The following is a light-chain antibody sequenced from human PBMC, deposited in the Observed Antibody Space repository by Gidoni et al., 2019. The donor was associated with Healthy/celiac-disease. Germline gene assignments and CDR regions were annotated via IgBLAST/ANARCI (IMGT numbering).Light chain of an antibody. V-gene: IGKV1-9*01. CDR3: QQLNSYPYT. CDR2: AAS. CDR1: QGISSY. J-gene: IGKJ2*01. Sequence: IQLTQSPSSLSASVGDRVTITCRASQGISSYLAWYQQKPGKAPKLLIYAASTLQSGVPSRFSGSGSGTYFTLTISSLQPEDFATYYCQQLNSYPYTFGQGTILEIK.